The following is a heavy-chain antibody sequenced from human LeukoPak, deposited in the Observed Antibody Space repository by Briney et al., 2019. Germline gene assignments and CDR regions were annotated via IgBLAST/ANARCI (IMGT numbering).Heavy chain of an antibody. CDR3: AKGGPGTTVTPPDY. D-gene: IGHD4-17*01. CDR1: GFTFDDYA. Sequence: GGSLRLSCAASGFTFDDYAMHWVRQAPGKGLEWVSGISWNSGSIGYADSVKGRSTISRDNAKNSLYLQMNSLRAEDTALYYCAKGGPGTTVTPPDYWGQGTLVTVSS. CDR2: ISWNSGSI. V-gene: IGHV3-9*01. J-gene: IGHJ4*02.